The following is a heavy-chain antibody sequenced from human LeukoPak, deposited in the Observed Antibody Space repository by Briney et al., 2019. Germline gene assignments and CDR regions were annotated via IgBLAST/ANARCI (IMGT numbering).Heavy chain of an antibody. D-gene: IGHD1-26*01. Sequence: GGSLRLSCAASGFTFSSYEMNWVRQAPGKGLEWVSYISSSGSTMYYADSVKGRFTISRDNAKNSLYLQMNSLRAEDTAVYYCARDGEWELPGIDYWGQGTLVTVSS. CDR3: ARDGEWELPGIDY. CDR1: GFTFSSYE. V-gene: IGHV3-48*03. CDR2: ISSSGSTM. J-gene: IGHJ4*02.